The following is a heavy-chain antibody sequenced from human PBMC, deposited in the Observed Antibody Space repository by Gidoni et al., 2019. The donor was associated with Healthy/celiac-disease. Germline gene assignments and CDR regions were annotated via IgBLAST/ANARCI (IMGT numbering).Heavy chain of an antibody. V-gene: IGHV4-31*03. D-gene: IGHD3-9*01. Sequence: QVQLQESGPGLVKPSQTLSLTCTVSGGSISSGGYSWSWIRQHPGKGLEWIGYIYYSGSTYYNPSLKSRVTISVDTSKNQFSLKLSSVTAADTAVYYCARGVYDILTGTNWFDPWGQGTLVTVSS. CDR2: IYYSGST. CDR3: ARGVYDILTGTNWFDP. J-gene: IGHJ5*02. CDR1: GGSISSGGYS.